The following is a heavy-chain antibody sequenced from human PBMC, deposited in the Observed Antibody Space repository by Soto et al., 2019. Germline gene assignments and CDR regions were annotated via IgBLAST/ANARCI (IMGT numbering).Heavy chain of an antibody. Sequence: QITLKESGPTLVKPTQTLTLTCTFSGFSLSTSGVGVGWIRQPPGKALEWLALIYWDDDKRYSPSLKSRHTITKETSKNQVVLTMTNMDPVDTATYYCAHSLAASNYGDYAPINSFDYWGQGTMVTVSS. CDR3: AHSLAASNYGDYAPINSFDY. CDR2: IYWDDDK. J-gene: IGHJ4*02. V-gene: IGHV2-5*02. CDR1: GFSLSTSGVG. D-gene: IGHD4-17*01.